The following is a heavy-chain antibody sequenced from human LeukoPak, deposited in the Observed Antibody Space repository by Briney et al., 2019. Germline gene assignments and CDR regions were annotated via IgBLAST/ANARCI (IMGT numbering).Heavy chain of an antibody. V-gene: IGHV3-53*01. CDR1: GFTVSSNW. CDR2: IYSDT. Sequence: PGGSLRLSCAASGFTVSSNWMSWVRQAPGKGLEWVSVIYSDTYYAESVKGRFTISRDNAKNSLYLQMNSLRAEDTAVYYCAKDLISRFVWGQGTTVTVSS. J-gene: IGHJ6*02. CDR3: AKDLISRFV. D-gene: IGHD3-16*01.